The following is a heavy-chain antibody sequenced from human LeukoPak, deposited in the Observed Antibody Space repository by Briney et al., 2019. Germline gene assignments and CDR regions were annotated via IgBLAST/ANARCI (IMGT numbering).Heavy chain of an antibody. V-gene: IGHV1-69*06. Sequence: GASVKVSCKASGGTFSSYAISWVRQAPGQGLEWMGGIIPIFGTANYAQKFQGRVTITADKSTSTAYMELSSLRSEDTAVYYCARDRVVGATVYTFDYWGQGTLVTVPS. CDR1: GGTFSSYA. D-gene: IGHD1-26*01. CDR2: IIPIFGTA. CDR3: ARDRVVGATVYTFDY. J-gene: IGHJ4*02.